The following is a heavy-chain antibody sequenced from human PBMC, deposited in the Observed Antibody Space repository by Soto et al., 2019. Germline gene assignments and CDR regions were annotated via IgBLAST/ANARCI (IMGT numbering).Heavy chain of an antibody. V-gene: IGHV1-69*13. Sequence: SVKVSCKASGGTFSSYAISWVRQAPGQGLEWMGGIIPIFGTANYAQKFQGRVTITADESTSTAYMELSSLRSEDTAVYYCARGPKIQLWLAYFGYWGQGTLVTVSS. CDR1: GGTFSSYA. CDR2: IIPIFGTA. CDR3: ARGPKIQLWLAYFGY. J-gene: IGHJ4*02. D-gene: IGHD5-18*01.